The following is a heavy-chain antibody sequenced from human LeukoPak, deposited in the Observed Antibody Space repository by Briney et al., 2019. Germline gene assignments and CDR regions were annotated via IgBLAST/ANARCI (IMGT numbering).Heavy chain of an antibody. D-gene: IGHD3-3*01. CDR1: GGSFSGYY. CDR3: ARGDFKSGSN. J-gene: IGHJ4*02. V-gene: IGHV4-34*01. CDR2: INHSGST. Sequence: SETLSLTCAVYGGSFSGYYWSWIRQPPGKGLDWIGEINHSGSTNYNPSLKSRVTISVDTSKNQFSLKVSSVTAADTAVYYCARGDFKSGSNWGQGTLVTVSS.